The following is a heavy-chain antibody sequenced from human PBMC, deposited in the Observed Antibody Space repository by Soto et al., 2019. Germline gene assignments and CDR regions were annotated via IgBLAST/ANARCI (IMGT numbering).Heavy chain of an antibody. Sequence: GGSLRLSCAASGFTFSSYAMHWVRQAPGKGLEWVAVISYDGSNKYYADSVKGRFTISRDNSKNTLYLQMNSLRAEDTAVYYCARDGSADSSFDPWGQGTLVTVSS. CDR2: ISYDGSNK. D-gene: IGHD3-22*01. CDR1: GFTFSSYA. CDR3: ARDGSADSSFDP. J-gene: IGHJ5*02. V-gene: IGHV3-30-3*01.